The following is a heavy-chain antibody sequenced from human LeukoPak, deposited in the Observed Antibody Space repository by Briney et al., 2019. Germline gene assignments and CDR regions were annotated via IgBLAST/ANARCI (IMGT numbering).Heavy chain of an antibody. CDR2: INPNSGGT. J-gene: IGHJ5*02. CDR3: ARDGADDYVWGSYGNH. Sequence: ASVKVSCKASGYTFTGHYMHWVRQAPGQGLEWMGWINPNSGGTNYAQKFQGRVTMTRDTSISTAYMELSRLRSDDTAVYYCARDGADDYVWGSYGNHWGQGTLVTVSS. CDR1: GYTFTGHY. V-gene: IGHV1-2*02. D-gene: IGHD3-16*01.